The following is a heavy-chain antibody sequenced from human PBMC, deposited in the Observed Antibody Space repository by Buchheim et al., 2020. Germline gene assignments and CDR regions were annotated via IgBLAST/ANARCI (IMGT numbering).Heavy chain of an antibody. CDR1: GFTFSSYG. CDR3: AKDSIVVVVAATWVLDY. D-gene: IGHD2-15*01. J-gene: IGHJ4*02. Sequence: QVQLVESGGGVVQPGRSLRLSCAASGFTFSSYGMHWVRQAPGKGLEWVAVISYDGSNKYYADSVKGRFTISSDNSKNTLYLQMNSLRAEDTAVYYCAKDSIVVVVAATWVLDYWGQGTL. V-gene: IGHV3-30*18. CDR2: ISYDGSNK.